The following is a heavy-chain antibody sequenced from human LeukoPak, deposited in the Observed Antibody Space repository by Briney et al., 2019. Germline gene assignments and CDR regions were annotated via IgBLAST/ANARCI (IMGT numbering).Heavy chain of an antibody. Sequence: GGSLRLSCAASGFTFSSYAMSWVRQAPGKGLGWVSDINGSGGKTYYADSVKGRFTISRDNSKNTLYLQMNSLTAEDSAVYYCAKGGEYSSGWSQYFQHWGQGTLVTVSS. V-gene: IGHV3-23*01. CDR3: AKGGEYSSGWSQYFQH. CDR2: INGSGGKT. CDR1: GFTFSSYA. D-gene: IGHD6-19*01. J-gene: IGHJ1*01.